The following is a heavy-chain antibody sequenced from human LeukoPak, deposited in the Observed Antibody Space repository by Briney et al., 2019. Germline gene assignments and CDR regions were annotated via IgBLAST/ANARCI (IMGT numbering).Heavy chain of an antibody. CDR2: IYYSGST. J-gene: IGHJ6*03. CDR3: ARGAMVRGIQRYYYYMDV. D-gene: IGHD3-10*01. V-gene: IGHV4-61*01. CDR1: GYSISSSYY. Sequence: SETLSLTCTVSGYSISSSYYWSWIRQPPGKGLEWIGYIYYSGSTNYNPSLKSRVTISVDTSKNQFSLKLSSVTAADTAVYYCARGAMVRGIQRYYYYMDVWGKGTTVTISS.